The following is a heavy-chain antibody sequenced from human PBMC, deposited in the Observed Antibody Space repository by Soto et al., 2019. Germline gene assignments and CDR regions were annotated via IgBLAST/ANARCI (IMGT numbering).Heavy chain of an antibody. CDR3: ARGHVGGGSYYRGAFDI. D-gene: IGHD1-26*01. Sequence: SETLSLTWAVYGGSFSGYYWSWIRQPPGKGLEWIGEINHSGSTNYNPSLKSRVTISVDTSKNQFSLKLSSVTAADTAVYYCARGHVGGGSYYRGAFDIWGQGTMVTVSS. J-gene: IGHJ3*02. CDR2: INHSGST. V-gene: IGHV4-34*01. CDR1: GGSFSGYY.